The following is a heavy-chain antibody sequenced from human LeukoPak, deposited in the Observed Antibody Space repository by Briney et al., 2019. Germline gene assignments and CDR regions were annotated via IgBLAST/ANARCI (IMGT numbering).Heavy chain of an antibody. CDR3: ARDDPQATIIAGDY. CDR2: ISSSSSTI. Sequence: GGSLRLSCAASGFTFSSYSMNWVRQAPGNGLEWVSYISSSSSTIYYADSVKGRFTISRDNAKNSLYLQMNSLRDEDTAVYYCARDDPQATIIAGDYWGQGTLVTVSS. D-gene: IGHD5-12*01. V-gene: IGHV3-48*02. CDR1: GFTFSSYS. J-gene: IGHJ4*02.